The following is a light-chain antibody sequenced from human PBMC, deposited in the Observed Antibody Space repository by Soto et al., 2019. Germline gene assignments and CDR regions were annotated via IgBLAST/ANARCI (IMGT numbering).Light chain of an antibody. CDR3: NAYTPTSTLYV. Sequence: QSALTQPASVSGSPGQSITISCTGTSSDVGGYNYVSWYQQHPGKAPKLLIFEVSHRPSGVSYRFSGSKSGNTASLTISGRQAEDEADDYCNAYTPTSTLYVFGTGTKLTVL. V-gene: IGLV2-14*01. CDR1: SSDVGGYNY. J-gene: IGLJ1*01. CDR2: EVS.